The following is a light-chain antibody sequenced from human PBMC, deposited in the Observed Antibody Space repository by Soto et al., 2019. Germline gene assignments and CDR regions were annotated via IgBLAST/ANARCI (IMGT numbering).Light chain of an antibody. CDR1: SSDVGGYNY. J-gene: IGLJ3*02. Sequence: QSVLTQPPSASGSPGQSVTISCTGTSSDVGGYNYVSWYQQYPGRAPKLMIYEVTKRPSGVPDRFSGSKSGNTASLTVSGLPAEDEADYFCSSYAASNNSYFVFGGGTQLTVL. CDR3: SSYAASNNSYFV. V-gene: IGLV2-8*01. CDR2: EVT.